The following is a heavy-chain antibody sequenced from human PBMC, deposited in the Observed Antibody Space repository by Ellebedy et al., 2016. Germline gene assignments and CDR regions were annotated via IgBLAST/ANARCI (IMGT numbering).Heavy chain of an antibody. CDR2: INSDGSST. CDR1: GFTFSSYW. V-gene: IGHV3-74*01. D-gene: IGHD2-21*02. J-gene: IGHJ2*01. CDR3: ARGYCGGDCYWWYFDL. Sequence: GESLKISCAASGFTFSSYWMHWVRQGPGKGLVWLSRINSDGSSTSYADSVRGRFTISRDNAKNTLYLQMNSLRAEDTAVYYCARGYCGGDCYWWYFDLWGRGTLVTVSS.